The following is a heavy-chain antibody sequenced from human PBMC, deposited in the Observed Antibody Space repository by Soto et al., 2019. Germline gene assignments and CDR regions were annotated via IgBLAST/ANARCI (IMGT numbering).Heavy chain of an antibody. CDR1: GFTFSSYG. CDR2: IWYDGSNK. CDR3: ARVPTVTPVFFDY. D-gene: IGHD4-17*01. J-gene: IGHJ4*02. Sequence: QVQLVESGGGVVQPGRSLRLSCAASGFTFSSYGMNWVGKAPGRGLAWVAVIWYDGSNKYYAASVKGRFTISRDNSKNTLYLQMNSLRAEDTAVYYCARVPTVTPVFFDYWGQGTLVTVSS. V-gene: IGHV3-33*01.